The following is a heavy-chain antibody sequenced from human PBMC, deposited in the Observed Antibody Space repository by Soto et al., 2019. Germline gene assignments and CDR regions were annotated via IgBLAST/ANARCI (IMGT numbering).Heavy chain of an antibody. D-gene: IGHD1-1*01. Sequence: QLQLQESGSGLVRPSQTLSLTCAVSGGSISSGGYSWNWIRQPPGKGLEWIGYIYHSGSTLYNPSLKRRVTISVAKSKDPFSLKLTSVTAADTAVYYCARDQLEGNWFDPWGKGTLVTVSS. CDR3: ARDQLEGNWFDP. CDR1: GGSISSGGYS. V-gene: IGHV4-30-2*01. CDR2: IYHSGST. J-gene: IGHJ5*02.